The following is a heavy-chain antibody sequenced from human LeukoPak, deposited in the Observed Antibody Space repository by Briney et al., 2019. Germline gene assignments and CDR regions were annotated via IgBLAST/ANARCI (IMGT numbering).Heavy chain of an antibody. D-gene: IGHD2-2*01. V-gene: IGHV4-61*02. CDR3: ARDSRVVVPAAMPIYYYYYGMDV. J-gene: IGHJ6*02. CDR1: GGSISSGSYF. CDR2: IYTSGST. Sequence: SETLSLTCTVSGGSISSGSYFWTWIRQPAGKGLEWIGRIYTSGSTNYNPSLKSRVTISVDTSKNQFSLKLSSVTAADTAVYYCARDSRVVVPAAMPIYYYYYGMDVWGQGTTVTVSS.